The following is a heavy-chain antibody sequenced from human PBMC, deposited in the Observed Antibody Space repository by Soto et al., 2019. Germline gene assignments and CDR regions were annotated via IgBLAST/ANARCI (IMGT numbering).Heavy chain of an antibody. J-gene: IGHJ4*02. V-gene: IGHV5-51*01. CDR3: ARPFGESYTHFDY. CDR1: GYSFTTYW. Sequence: GESLKISCKGSGYSFTTYWIGWVRQMPGKGLEWMGIIYPGDSDTRYSPSFQGQVTISADKSISTAYLQLSSLKASDTAMYYCARPFGESYTHFDYWGQGTLVTVSS. D-gene: IGHD3-10*01. CDR2: IYPGDSDT.